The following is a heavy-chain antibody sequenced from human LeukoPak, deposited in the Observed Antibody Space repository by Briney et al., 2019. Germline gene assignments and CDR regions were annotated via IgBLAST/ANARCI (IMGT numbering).Heavy chain of an antibody. J-gene: IGHJ4*02. CDR3: ARGGPSTWIQLGLFDY. V-gene: IGHV1-2*02. CDR2: INDNNGGT. D-gene: IGHD5-18*01. CDR1: GSCFSSND. Sequence: ASVKVSCTTSGSCFSSNDLLWVVRDPGKEGMWMGWINDNNGGTNYAPKLQGRVTMTRDTSISTAYMELSRLRSDDTAVYYCARGGPSTWIQLGLFDYWGQGTLVTVSS.